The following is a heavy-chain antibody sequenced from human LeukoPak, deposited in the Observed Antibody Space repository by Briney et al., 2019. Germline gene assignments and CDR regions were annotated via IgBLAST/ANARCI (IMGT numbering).Heavy chain of an antibody. V-gene: IGHV3-30*03. D-gene: IGHD5-12*01. J-gene: IGHJ4*02. CDR1: GFTFSSYG. CDR3: ARSAAAGRIVATFDY. Sequence: PGGSLRLSCAASGFTFSSYGMSWVRQAPGKGLEWVAIISYDGSNKYYAGSVKGRFTISRDKSKNTLYLQMNSLRGEDTAVYYCARSAAAGRIVATFDYWGQGTLVTVSS. CDR2: ISYDGSNK.